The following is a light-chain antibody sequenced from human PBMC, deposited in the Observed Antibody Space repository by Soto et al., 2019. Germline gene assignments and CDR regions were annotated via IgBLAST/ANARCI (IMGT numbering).Light chain of an antibody. CDR1: QIGNTNY. CDR2: SVF. Sequence: EMVLTQSPGTLSLSPGERATLHCRASQIGNTNYLAWYQQRPGQPPRLLIYSVFTRANGTPDRFSGSGSGTDFVLTISRLEPEDFAVYYCQQYFKSPWTFGQGTKVDIK. V-gene: IGKV3-20*01. CDR3: QQYFKSPWT. J-gene: IGKJ1*01.